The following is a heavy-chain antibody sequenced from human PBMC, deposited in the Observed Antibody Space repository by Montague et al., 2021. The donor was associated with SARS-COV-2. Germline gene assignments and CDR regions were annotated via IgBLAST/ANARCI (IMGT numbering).Heavy chain of an antibody. V-gene: IGHV4-39*01. CDR1: GGSISSSSYY. Sequence: SETLSLTCTVSGGSISSSSYYWGWIRQPPGKGLEWIGSIYYSGSTYYNPSLKSRVTISVDTSKNQFSLKLSSVTAADTAVYYCARHLTSDIALVVYSIRGWFDPWSQGTLVTVSS. J-gene: IGHJ5*02. CDR2: IYYSGST. CDR3: ARHLTSDIALVVYSIRGWFDP. D-gene: IGHD2-8*01.